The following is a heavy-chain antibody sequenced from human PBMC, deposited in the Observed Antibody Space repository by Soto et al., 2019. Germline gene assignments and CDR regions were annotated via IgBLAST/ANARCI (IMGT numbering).Heavy chain of an antibody. Sequence: PGGSLRLSCAASGFTVSSNYMSWVRQAPGKGLEWVSVIYSGGSTYYADSVKGRFTISRDNSKNTLYLQMNSLRAEDTAVYYCAREAFTIFGVVYYYYGMDVWSQGTTVTVSS. CDR1: GFTVSSNY. CDR2: IYSGGST. CDR3: AREAFTIFGVVYYYYGMDV. J-gene: IGHJ6*02. V-gene: IGHV3-53*01. D-gene: IGHD3-3*01.